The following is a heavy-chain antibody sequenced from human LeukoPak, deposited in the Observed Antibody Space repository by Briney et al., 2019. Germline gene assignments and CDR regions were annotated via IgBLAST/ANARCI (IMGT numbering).Heavy chain of an antibody. J-gene: IGHJ5*02. CDR3: ARVRKDGYSYGFYDL. CDR2: ISSSGSYI. V-gene: IGHV3-48*03. D-gene: IGHD5-18*01. Sequence: GGSLRLSCAASGFSFSTSEMSWVRQAPGKGLECISYISSSGSYIHYADSVKGRFTISRDNAKNSLYLQMSSLRVEDTALYYCARVRKDGYSYGFYDLWGQGTLVTVSS. CDR1: GFSFSTSE.